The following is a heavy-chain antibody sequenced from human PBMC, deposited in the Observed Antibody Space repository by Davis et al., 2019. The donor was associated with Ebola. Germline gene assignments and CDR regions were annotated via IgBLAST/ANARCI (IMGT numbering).Heavy chain of an antibody. D-gene: IGHD3-10*01. CDR1: GFTFSSYG. Sequence: GESLKISCAASGFTFSSYGMHWVRQAPGKGLEWVAVISYDGSNKYYADSVKGRFTISRDNSKNTLYLQMNSLRAEDTAVYYCAILPHWGQGTLVTVSS. CDR2: ISYDGSNK. V-gene: IGHV3-30*03. CDR3: AILPH. J-gene: IGHJ4*02.